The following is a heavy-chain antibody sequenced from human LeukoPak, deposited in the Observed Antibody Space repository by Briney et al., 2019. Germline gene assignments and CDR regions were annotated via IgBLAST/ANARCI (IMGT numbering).Heavy chain of an antibody. V-gene: IGHV4-34*01. D-gene: IGHD6-13*01. Sequence: SETLSLTCAVCGGSFSGYYWSWIRQPPGKGLEWIGEINHSGSTNYNPSLKSRVTISVDTSKNQFSLKLSSVTAADTAVYYCARVRSSSWTYYYYYMDVWGKGTTVTVSS. CDR1: GGSFSGYY. CDR2: INHSGST. CDR3: ARVRSSSWTYYYYYMDV. J-gene: IGHJ6*03.